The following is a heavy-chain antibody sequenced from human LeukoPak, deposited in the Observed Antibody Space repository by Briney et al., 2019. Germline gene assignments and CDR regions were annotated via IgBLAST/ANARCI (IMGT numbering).Heavy chain of an antibody. CDR3: ARHKDDYGGNSVQFDY. CDR2: IYYSGST. V-gene: IGHV4-39*01. D-gene: IGHD4-23*01. J-gene: IGHJ4*02. Sequence: PSETLSLTCTVSGGSISSSSYYWGWIRQPPGTGLEWIGSIYYSGSTYYNPSLKSRVTISVDTSKNQFSLKLSSVTAADTAVYYCARHKDDYGGNSVQFDYWGQGTLVTVSS. CDR1: GGSISSSSYY.